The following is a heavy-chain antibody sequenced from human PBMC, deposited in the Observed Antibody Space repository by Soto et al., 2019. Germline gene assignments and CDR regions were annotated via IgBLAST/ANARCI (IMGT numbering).Heavy chain of an antibody. V-gene: IGHV4-61*03. J-gene: IGHJ6*02. Sequence: QVQLQESGPGLVKPSETLSLTCTVSGGSVNSASDYWSWIRQPPGKGLEWIGYISYSGSTNYNPSLKSRVTISVDTSKNHFSLKLSSVTAADTDFYYCARGTVSTNYYYYGVDVWGQGTTVTVSS. D-gene: IGHD2-2*01. CDR2: ISYSGST. CDR1: GGSVNSASDY. CDR3: ARGTVSTNYYYYGVDV.